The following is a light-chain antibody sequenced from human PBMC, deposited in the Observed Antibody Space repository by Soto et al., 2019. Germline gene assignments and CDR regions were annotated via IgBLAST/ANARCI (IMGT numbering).Light chain of an antibody. CDR2: GAS. CDR1: QSLTNN. J-gene: IGKJ4*01. V-gene: IGKV3-15*01. CDR3: QQYYTWPLT. Sequence: EIVMTQSPATLSVFPGERATLSCRASQSLTNNFAWYQQSPGQAPRLLIYGASTRAAGVPARFSGSGSGTEFTLTISSLQSEDFALYYCQQYYTWPLTFGGGTKVEIK.